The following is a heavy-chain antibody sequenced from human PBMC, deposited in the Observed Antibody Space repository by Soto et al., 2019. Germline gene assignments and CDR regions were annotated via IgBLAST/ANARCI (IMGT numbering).Heavy chain of an antibody. CDR2: IYYSGST. CDR1: GGSISSGGYY. V-gene: IGHV4-31*03. D-gene: IGHD2-2*01. Sequence: SETLSLTCTVSGGSISSGGYYWSWIRQHPGKGLEWFGYIYYSGSTYYNPSLKSRVTISVDTFKNHFSLKLSSVTAADTAVYYCARATVVVPAVTNWFDPWGQGTLVTVSS. J-gene: IGHJ5*02. CDR3: ARATVVVPAVTNWFDP.